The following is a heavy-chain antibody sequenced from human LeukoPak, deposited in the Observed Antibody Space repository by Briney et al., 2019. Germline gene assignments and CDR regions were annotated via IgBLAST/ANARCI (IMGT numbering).Heavy chain of an antibody. CDR1: GFTVSGNY. D-gene: IGHD6-19*01. V-gene: IGHV3-53*01. CDR2: IYSGGTT. CDR3: ARILDSAWGELGY. J-gene: IGHJ4*02. Sequence: GGSLRLSCAVSGFTVSGNYMSWVRHAPGKGLEWVSLIYSGGTTYYADSVKGRFTISRDNFKNTLYLQMNSLRAEDTAVYYCARILDSAWGELGYWGQGTLVTVSS.